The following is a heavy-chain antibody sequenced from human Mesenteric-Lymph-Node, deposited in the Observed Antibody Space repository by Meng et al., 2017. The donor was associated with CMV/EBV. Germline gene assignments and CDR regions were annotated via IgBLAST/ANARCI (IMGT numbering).Heavy chain of an antibody. CDR3: ARLLCSTTSCHYYYYNMDV. CDR1: GYNFTNYW. J-gene: IGHJ6*02. D-gene: IGHD2-2*01. CDR2: IYPGDSDT. V-gene: IGHV5-51*01. Sequence: GGSLRLSCKNFGYNFTNYWIGWVRQMPGKGLEWMGIIYPGDSDTRYSPSFQGQVSISADKSISTAYLQWSSLKASDTAMYYCARLLCSTTSCHYYYYNMDVWGQGTTVTVSS.